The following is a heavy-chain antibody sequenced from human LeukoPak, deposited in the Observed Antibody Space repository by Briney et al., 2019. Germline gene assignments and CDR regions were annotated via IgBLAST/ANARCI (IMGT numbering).Heavy chain of an antibody. V-gene: IGHV1-69*05. CDR2: IIPIFGTA. CDR3: ARDRGAARPSYYFDY. D-gene: IGHD6-6*01. CDR1: GGTFSSYA. J-gene: IGHJ4*02. Sequence: SVKVSCKASGGTFSSYAISWVRQAPGQGLEWMGGIIPIFGTANYAQKFQGRVTITTDESTSTAYMELSSLRSEDTAVYYCARDRGAARPSYYFDYWGQGTLVTVSS.